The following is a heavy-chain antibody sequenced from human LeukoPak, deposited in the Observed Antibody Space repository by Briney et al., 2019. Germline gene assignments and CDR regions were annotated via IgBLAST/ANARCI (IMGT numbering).Heavy chain of an antibody. CDR1: GFTFSNYA. CDR2: ISSSAASI. Sequence: GGSLRLSCAASGFTFSNYAMNWVRQAPGKGLEWVSAISSSAASIYYADSVKGRFTISRDNSKNTLWLQMNSLRDEDTAVYYCAKSQPSAISWFDPWGQGTLVTVSS. V-gene: IGHV3-23*01. D-gene: IGHD2-2*02. CDR3: AKSQPSAISWFDP. J-gene: IGHJ5*02.